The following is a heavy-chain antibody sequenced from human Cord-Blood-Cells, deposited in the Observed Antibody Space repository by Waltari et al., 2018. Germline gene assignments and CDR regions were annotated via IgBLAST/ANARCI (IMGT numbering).Heavy chain of an antibody. CDR2: IYTSGST. V-gene: IGHV4-4*07. CDR3: ARDPSWSDAFDI. Sequence: QVQLQESGPGLVKPSETLSLTCIVSGGSISSYYWSWIRQPAGKGLEWIGRIYTSGSTNDHPSLKGRVAMSVDTSKNQFSRKLSSVTAADTAVYYCARDPSWSDAFDIWGQGTMVTVSS. D-gene: IGHD2-8*02. CDR1: GGSISSYY. J-gene: IGHJ3*02.